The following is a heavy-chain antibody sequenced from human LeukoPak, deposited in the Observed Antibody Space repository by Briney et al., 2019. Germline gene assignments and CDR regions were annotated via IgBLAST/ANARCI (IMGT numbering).Heavy chain of an antibody. CDR2: IYYSGST. D-gene: IGHD2-21*01. J-gene: IGHJ4*02. V-gene: IGHV4-59*01. CDR3: EAVLPEVELCDRRGHGHVSLCEGRIIVVISLTD. Sequence: SETLSLTCTASGGSINSYYWSWIRQPPGKGVEWIDYIYYSGSTKYRPSLKSRATKSVDRSKNQCSLNRSFVSSHHVSSHVREAVLPEVELCDRRGHGHVSLCEGRIIVVISLTDWAQGTLVTVSS. CDR1: GGSINSYY.